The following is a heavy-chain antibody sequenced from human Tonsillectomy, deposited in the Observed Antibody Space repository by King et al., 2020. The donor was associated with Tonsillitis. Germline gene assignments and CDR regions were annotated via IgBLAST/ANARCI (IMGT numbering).Heavy chain of an antibody. Sequence: VPLQESGPGLVKPSQTLSLTCTVSGGSISSGDYYWSWIRQPPGKGLEWIGYIDYSGSTYYNPSLKSRVTISVDASKSQFSLKLSSVTAADTAVYYCAKGAGDPYYLDYWGQGTLVTVSS. CDR1: GGSISSGDYY. CDR3: AKGAGDPYYLDY. J-gene: IGHJ4*02. V-gene: IGHV4-30-4*01. CDR2: IDYSGST. D-gene: IGHD7-27*01.